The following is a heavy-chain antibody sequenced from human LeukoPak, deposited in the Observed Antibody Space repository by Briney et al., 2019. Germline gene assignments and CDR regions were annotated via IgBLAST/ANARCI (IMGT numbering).Heavy chain of an antibody. V-gene: IGHV3-23*01. D-gene: IGHD3-22*01. CDR1: GFTFSNCA. Sequence: PGGSLRLSCAASGFTFSNCAMSWVRQAPEKGLEWVSGISGSGSSTYYADSVKGRFTISRDNSKNTLYLQMNSLRAEDTAVYYCARDSITMIAGAYFDYWGQGTLVTVSS. J-gene: IGHJ4*02. CDR2: ISGSGSST. CDR3: ARDSITMIAGAYFDY.